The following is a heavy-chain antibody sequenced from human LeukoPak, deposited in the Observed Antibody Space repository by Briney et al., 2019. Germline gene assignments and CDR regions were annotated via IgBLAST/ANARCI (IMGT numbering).Heavy chain of an antibody. CDR1: GYTFTGYY. D-gene: IGHD3-22*01. Sequence: ASVKVSCKASGYTFTGYYMHWVRQAPGQGLEWMGWINPNSGGTNYAQKFQGWVTMTRDTSISTAYMELSRLRSDDTAVYYCARGIPYYYDSSGSQMANWGQGTLVTVSS. V-gene: IGHV1-2*04. CDR3: ARGIPYYYDSSGSQMAN. CDR2: INPNSGGT. J-gene: IGHJ4*02.